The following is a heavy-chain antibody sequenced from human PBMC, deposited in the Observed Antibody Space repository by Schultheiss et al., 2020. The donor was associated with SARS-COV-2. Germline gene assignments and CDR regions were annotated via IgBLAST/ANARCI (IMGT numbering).Heavy chain of an antibody. CDR3: AREPRTGGFGSGTGYMDV. CDR2: IYFGGST. CDR1: GGSISSTTYY. Sequence: SQTHSLTCTVSGGSISSTTYYWGWIRQPPGKGLEWIGSIYFGGSTYYNPSLKSRITISVDTSKNQFSLKLNSVTAADTAVYYCAREPRTGGFGSGTGYMDVWGKGTTVTVSS. D-gene: IGHD3-10*01. J-gene: IGHJ6*03. V-gene: IGHV4-39*02.